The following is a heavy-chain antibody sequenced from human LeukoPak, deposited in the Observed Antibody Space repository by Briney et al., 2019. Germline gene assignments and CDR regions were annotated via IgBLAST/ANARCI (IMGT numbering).Heavy chain of an antibody. D-gene: IGHD5-18*01. CDR2: ISAYNGNT. CDR3: ARPAGDTAMVNAFDI. V-gene: IGHV1-18*01. J-gene: IGHJ3*02. Sequence: GASVKVSCKASGYTFTCYGISWVRQAPGQGLEWMGWISAYNGNTNYAQKLQGRVTMTTDTSTSTAYMELRSLRSDDTAVYYCARPAGDTAMVNAFDIWGQGTMVTVSS. CDR1: GYTFTCYG.